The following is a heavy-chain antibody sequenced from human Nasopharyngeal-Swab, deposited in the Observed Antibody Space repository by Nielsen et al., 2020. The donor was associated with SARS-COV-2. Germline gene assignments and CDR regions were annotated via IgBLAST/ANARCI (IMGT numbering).Heavy chain of an antibody. D-gene: IGHD5-24*01. V-gene: IGHV3-15*05. CDR1: GFTFSNAW. Sequence: GESLKISCAASGFTFSNAWMSWVRQAPGKGLEWVGRIKSKTDGGTTDYAAPVKGRFTISRDNGENTLSLQMNSLRDEDTGVYYCGSVIEIWGQGVLVTVSS. CDR2: IKSKTDGGTT. CDR3: GSVIEI. J-gene: IGHJ4*02.